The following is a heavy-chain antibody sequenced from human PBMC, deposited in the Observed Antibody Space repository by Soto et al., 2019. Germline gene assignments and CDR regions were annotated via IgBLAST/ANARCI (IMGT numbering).Heavy chain of an antibody. D-gene: IGHD3-10*01. CDR2: IRYKAYGGTT. CDR1: GFTFGDYS. V-gene: IGHV3-49*03. Sequence: GGSLRLSCTPSGFTFGDYSMSWFRQAPGKGLEWVGFIRYKAYGGTTEYDASVKGRFTISRDDSKSNAYLQMNSLKTKDTAVYYCASRNGPGEADAFDIWGQGTMVTVSS. CDR3: ASRNGPGEADAFDI. J-gene: IGHJ3*02.